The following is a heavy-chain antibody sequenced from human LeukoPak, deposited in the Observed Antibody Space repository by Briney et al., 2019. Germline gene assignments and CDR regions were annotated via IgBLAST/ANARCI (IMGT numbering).Heavy chain of an antibody. CDR2: IRSDGINK. J-gene: IGHJ6*03. CDR3: AKLGKTENHYGSGRFSYYYYMDV. CDR1: GFTFSNYG. D-gene: IGHD3-10*01. Sequence: PGGSLRLSCAPSGFTFSNYGMHWVRQAPGKGLEWVAFIRSDGINKYHADSVKGRFTISRDNSKNTLYLQMNSLRAEDTAVYYCAKLGKTENHYGSGRFSYYYYMDVWGKGTTVTISS. V-gene: IGHV3-30*02.